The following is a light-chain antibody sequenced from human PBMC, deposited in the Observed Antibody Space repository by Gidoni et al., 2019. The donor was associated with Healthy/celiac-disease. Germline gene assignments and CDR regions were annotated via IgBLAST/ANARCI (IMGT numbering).Light chain of an antibody. Sequence: DIPLTPSPSSLSASVGDRVTINCRASQSISSYLNWYQQKPGKAPKLLIYAASSLQSGVPSRFSGSGSGTDFTLTISSLQPEDFATYYCQQSYSTPFTFGPGTKVDIK. V-gene: IGKV1-39*01. CDR2: AAS. CDR3: QQSYSTPFT. J-gene: IGKJ3*01. CDR1: QSISSY.